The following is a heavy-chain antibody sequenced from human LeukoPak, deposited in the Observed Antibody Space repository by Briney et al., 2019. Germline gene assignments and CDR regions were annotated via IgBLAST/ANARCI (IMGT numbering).Heavy chain of an antibody. Sequence: ASVKVSCKASGGTFSSYAISWVRQAPGQGLEWMGGVIPIFGTANYAQKFQGRVTITADESTSTAYMELSSLRSEDMAVYYCARDGGPPTIFDDAFDIWGQGTMVTVSS. CDR3: ARDGGPPTIFDDAFDI. J-gene: IGHJ3*02. V-gene: IGHV1-69*13. CDR2: VIPIFGTA. CDR1: GGTFSSYA. D-gene: IGHD3-3*01.